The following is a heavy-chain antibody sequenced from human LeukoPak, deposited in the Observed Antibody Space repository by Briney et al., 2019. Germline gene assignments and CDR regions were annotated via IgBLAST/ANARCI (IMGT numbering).Heavy chain of an antibody. J-gene: IGHJ4*02. V-gene: IGHV1-8*02. Sequence: ASVKVSCKASVYTFISFDIIWVRQATGQGLEWMGWVNPNSADRGYAQKFRGRVTMTRSTSISTAYMELSSLRSEDSAVYYCARGAGGSGYYYLLTWGQGTLVTVSS. CDR3: ARGAGGSGYYYLLT. D-gene: IGHD3-10*01. CDR2: VNPNSADR. CDR1: VYTFISFD.